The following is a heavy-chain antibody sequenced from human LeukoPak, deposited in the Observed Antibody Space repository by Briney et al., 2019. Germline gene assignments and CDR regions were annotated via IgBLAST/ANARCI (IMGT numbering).Heavy chain of an antibody. Sequence: GGSLRFSCAASAFTFSSYWMSWVRQAPGKGLEWVANIKQDGSEKYYVDSVKGRFTISRDNAKNSLYLQMNSLRAEDTAVYYCATRDGSPGYWGQGTLVTVSS. V-gene: IGHV3-7*01. CDR1: AFTFSSYW. D-gene: IGHD5-24*01. CDR3: ATRDGSPGY. CDR2: IKQDGSEK. J-gene: IGHJ4*02.